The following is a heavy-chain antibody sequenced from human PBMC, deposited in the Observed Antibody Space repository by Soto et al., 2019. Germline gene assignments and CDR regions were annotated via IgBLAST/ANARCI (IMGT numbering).Heavy chain of an antibody. CDR3: ARDRFDYWSHIYYGLDV. CDR1: GGSFSAYS. J-gene: IGHJ6*02. V-gene: IGHV4-34*01. CDR2: ITHGGST. D-gene: IGHD3-3*01. Sequence: SETLSLTCGVYGGSFSAYSWTWLRQSPGKGLEWIGEITHGGSTDYNPALKSRLVMSVDTSKNQFSLRVTSVTAADAAVYFCARDRFDYWSHIYYGLDVWGQGPTVTVSS.